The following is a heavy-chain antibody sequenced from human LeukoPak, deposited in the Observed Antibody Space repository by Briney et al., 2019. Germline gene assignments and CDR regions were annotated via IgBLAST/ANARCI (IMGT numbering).Heavy chain of an antibody. J-gene: IGHJ6*03. CDR3: AKDRYGGYEAPFHYYMDA. CDR2: INPNSGVT. CDR1: GYTFSGFY. D-gene: IGHD5-12*01. V-gene: IGHV1-2*02. Sequence: ASVKVSCKASGYTFSGFYIHWVRQAPGQGLEWMGWINPNSGVTNYAQKLQGRVTITRDTSIDTAYMQLSRLRSDDTAVYYCAKDRYGGYEAPFHYYMDAWGRGTTVTVSS.